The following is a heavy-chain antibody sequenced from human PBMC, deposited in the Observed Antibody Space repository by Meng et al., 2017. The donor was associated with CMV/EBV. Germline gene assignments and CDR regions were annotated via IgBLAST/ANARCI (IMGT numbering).Heavy chain of an antibody. CDR1: GFTVSSNY. D-gene: IGHD2/OR15-2a*01. V-gene: IGHV3-66*02. Sequence: SCAAAGFTVSSNYMSVVRQAPGKGLEWGSVIYSGGSTYYADYVKGRFTISRDNSKNTLYLQMNSLRAEDTAVYYCARAASSSMTLDPWSQGTLVTVSS. CDR3: ARAASSSMTLDP. J-gene: IGHJ5*02. CDR2: IYSGGST.